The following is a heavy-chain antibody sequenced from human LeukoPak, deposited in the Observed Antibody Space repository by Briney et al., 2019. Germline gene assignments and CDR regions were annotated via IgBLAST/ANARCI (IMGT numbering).Heavy chain of an antibody. V-gene: IGHV1-69*13. J-gene: IGHJ4*02. Sequence: SVKVSCKASGGTFSSYAISWVRQAPGQGLEWMGGIIPIFGTANYAQKFQGRVTITADESTSTAYMELSSLRSEDTAVYYCARSGDYYDSSGPHYFDYWGQGTLVTVSS. CDR1: GGTFSSYA. CDR2: IIPIFGTA. CDR3: ARSGDYYDSSGPHYFDY. D-gene: IGHD3-22*01.